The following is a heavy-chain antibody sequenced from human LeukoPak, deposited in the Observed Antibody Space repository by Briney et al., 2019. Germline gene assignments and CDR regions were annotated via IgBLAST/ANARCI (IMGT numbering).Heavy chain of an antibody. CDR3: ARVNGSYLPPYYYYYGMDV. J-gene: IGHJ6*02. CDR2: INPSGGST. V-gene: IGHV1-46*01. Sequence: ASVKVTCKASGYVFSAFYMHWVRQAPGQGLEWMGIINPSGGSTSYAQKFQGRVTMTRDTSTSTVYMELSSLRSEDTAVYYCARVNGSYLPPYYYYYGMDVWGQGTTVTVSS. D-gene: IGHD1-26*01. CDR1: GYVFSAFY.